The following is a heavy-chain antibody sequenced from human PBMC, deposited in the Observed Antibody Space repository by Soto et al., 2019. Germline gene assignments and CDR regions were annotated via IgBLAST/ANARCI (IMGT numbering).Heavy chain of an antibody. D-gene: IGHD3-3*01. V-gene: IGHV2-26*01. CDR3: ARISYDFWSSFYSRGGNYFDY. CDR1: GFSLSDTKMG. J-gene: IGHJ4*02. CDR2: IFSNDEK. Sequence: QVTLKESGPVLVKPTETLTLTCTVSGFSLSDTKMGVSWIRQPPGKALEWLVHIFSNDEKYYSTSLKSRLTLSKDTSTGQVVLTLTNMDPVDTATYYCARISYDFWSSFYSRGGNYFDYWGQGALVTVSS.